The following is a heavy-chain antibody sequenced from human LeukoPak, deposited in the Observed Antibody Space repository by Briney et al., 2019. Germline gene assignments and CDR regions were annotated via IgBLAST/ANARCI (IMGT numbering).Heavy chain of an antibody. CDR3: AKDLGLTGGADWYFDL. J-gene: IGHJ2*01. Sequence: GGSLRLSCAASGFTFSSYAMSWVRQAPGKGLELVSAISGSGGSTYYADSVKGRFTISRDNSKNTLYLQMNSLRAEDTAVYYCAKDLGLTGGADWYFDLWGRGTLVTVSS. CDR1: GFTFSSYA. V-gene: IGHV3-23*01. CDR2: ISGSGGST. D-gene: IGHD7-27*01.